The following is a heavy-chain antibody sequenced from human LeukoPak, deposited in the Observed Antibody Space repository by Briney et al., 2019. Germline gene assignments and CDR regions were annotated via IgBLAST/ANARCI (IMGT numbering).Heavy chain of an antibody. Sequence: ASVKVSCKASGYTFTGYYMHWVRQAPGQGLEWMGWINPNSGGTNYAQKFQGRVTMTRDTSISTAYMELSRLRSDDMAVYYCAREGYCSGGSCPWFDPWGQGTLVTVSS. J-gene: IGHJ5*02. CDR3: AREGYCSGGSCPWFDP. D-gene: IGHD2-15*01. V-gene: IGHV1-2*02. CDR1: GYTFTGYY. CDR2: INPNSGGT.